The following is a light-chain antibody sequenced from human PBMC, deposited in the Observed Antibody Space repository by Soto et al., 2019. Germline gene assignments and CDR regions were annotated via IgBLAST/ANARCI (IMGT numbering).Light chain of an antibody. CDR1: SSDVGGYNY. CDR2: DVS. CDR3: CSYAGSYTPWV. J-gene: IGLJ2*01. Sequence: QSVLTQPRSVSGSPGQSVTISCTGTSSDVGGYNYVSWYQQHPGKAPKLMIYDVSKRPSGVPDRFSGSKSGNTASLTISGLQAEDEADYYCCSYAGSYTPWVFGGGTK. V-gene: IGLV2-11*01.